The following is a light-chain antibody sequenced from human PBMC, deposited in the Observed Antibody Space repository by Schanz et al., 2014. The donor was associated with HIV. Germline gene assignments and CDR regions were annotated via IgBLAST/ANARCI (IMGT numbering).Light chain of an antibody. CDR1: TGAVTSGHY. J-gene: IGLJ3*02. Sequence: QAVVTQETSLTVSPGGTVTLTCGSSTGAVTSGHYPSWFQQKPGQVPRTLIYKTNNKQSWTPARFSGSLLGGKAALTLSGVQPEDEGEYYCLLYYGGAQLFGGGTKLTVL. V-gene: IGLV7-46*01. CDR2: KTN. CDR3: LLYYGGAQL.